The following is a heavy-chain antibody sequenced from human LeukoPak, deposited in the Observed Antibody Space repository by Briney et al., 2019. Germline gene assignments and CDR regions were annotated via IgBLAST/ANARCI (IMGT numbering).Heavy chain of an antibody. Sequence: QPGGSLRLSCAASGFTVSSNYMSWVRQAPGKGLEWVSVIYSGGSTYYADSVKGRFTISRDNSKNTLYLQMNSLRAEDTAVYCCARDRAYDSSGYYYVLGRRKPNYWYFDLWGRGTLVTVSS. CDR3: ARDRAYDSSGYYYVLGRRKPNYWYFDL. CDR1: GFTVSSNY. D-gene: IGHD3-22*01. V-gene: IGHV3-53*01. CDR2: IYSGGST. J-gene: IGHJ2*01.